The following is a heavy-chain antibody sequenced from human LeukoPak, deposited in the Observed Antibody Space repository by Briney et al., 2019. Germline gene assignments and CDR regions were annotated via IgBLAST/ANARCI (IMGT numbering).Heavy chain of an antibody. V-gene: IGHV3-7*04. J-gene: IGHJ4*02. CDR1: GFTLSSYW. CDR3: ARAIAATGAY. CDR2: INQDGSEK. Sequence: GGSLRLSCAASGFTLSSYWISWVRQAPGKGLEWVANINQDGSEKYYVDSVKGRFTISRDNAENAVYLQMNSLRAEDTAIYYCARAIAATGAYWGQGTLVTVSS. D-gene: IGHD6-13*01.